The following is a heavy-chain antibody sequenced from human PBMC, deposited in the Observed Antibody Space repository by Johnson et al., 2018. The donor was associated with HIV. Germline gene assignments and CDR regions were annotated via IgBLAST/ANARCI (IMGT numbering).Heavy chain of an antibody. CDR3: ARGMYYNFWSGYGIRWDAFDI. D-gene: IGHD3-3*01. CDR2: VGTAGDT. Sequence: VQLVESGGGLVQPGGSLRLSCAASGFTFSDYDMHWVRQATGKGLEWVAAVGTAGDTFYPGSVKGRFTISREDAKNSLYLQMNSLSAGDTAVYYCARGMYYNFWSGYGIRWDAFDIWGQGTMVTVSS. J-gene: IGHJ3*02. CDR1: GFTFSDYD. V-gene: IGHV3-13*01.